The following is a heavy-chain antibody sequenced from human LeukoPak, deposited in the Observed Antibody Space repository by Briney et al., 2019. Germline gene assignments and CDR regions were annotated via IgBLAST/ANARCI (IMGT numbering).Heavy chain of an antibody. CDR1: GFTFSSYW. V-gene: IGHV3-74*01. CDR2: INTDGSST. J-gene: IGHJ1*01. Sequence: GGSLRLSCVASGFTFSSYWMHWVRQAPGKGLVWVSRINTDGSSTSYADSVKGRFTISRDNAKNTLYLQMNSLRAEDTAVYYCAREGLGGPEANAEYFQHWGQGTLVTVSS. D-gene: IGHD3-10*01. CDR3: AREGLGGPEANAEYFQH.